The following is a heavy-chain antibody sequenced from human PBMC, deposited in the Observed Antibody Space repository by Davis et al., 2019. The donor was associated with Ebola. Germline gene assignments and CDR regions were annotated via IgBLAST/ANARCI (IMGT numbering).Heavy chain of an antibody. CDR3: ARHTYQSPGVD. D-gene: IGHD2-2*01. V-gene: IGHV4-39*01. CDR1: GGSISSSSYY. Sequence: SETLSLTCTVSGGSISSSSYYWGWIRQPPGKGLEWIGSIYYSGSTYYNPSLKSRVTMSIDTSKNQFSLKLRSVTAADTAVYYCARHTYQSPGVDWGQGTLATVSS. CDR2: IYYSGST. J-gene: IGHJ4*02.